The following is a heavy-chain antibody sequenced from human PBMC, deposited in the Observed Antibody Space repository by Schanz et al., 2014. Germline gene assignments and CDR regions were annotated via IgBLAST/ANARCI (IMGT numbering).Heavy chain of an antibody. D-gene: IGHD1-26*01. CDR1: GYTFTSHG. CDR3: GKGFSRSYSDF. CDR2: ITAYNGDT. Sequence: QVQLVQSGAEVKKPGASVKVSCKASGYTFTSHGISWVRQAPGQGLEWMGWITAYNGDTNYALKLQGRITVTTDTSTSTVYLELSSLRSDDTAVYYCGKGFSRSYSDFWGQGTLITVSS. V-gene: IGHV1-18*01. J-gene: IGHJ4*02.